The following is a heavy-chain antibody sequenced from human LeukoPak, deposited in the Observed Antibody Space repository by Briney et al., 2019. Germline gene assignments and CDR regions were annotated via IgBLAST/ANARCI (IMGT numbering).Heavy chain of an antibody. CDR2: IYYTGST. CDR3: ARSYSGYAIA. D-gene: IGHD5-12*01. V-gene: IGHV4-31*03. Sequence: SETLSLTCTVSGGSIRSNSYYRSWIRQRPGKGLEWIGYIYYTGSTYYNPSLMSRVTISVDTSRNQFSLQVTSVSAADTALYYCARSYSGYAIAWGQGALVTVSS. CDR1: GGSIRSNSYY. J-gene: IGHJ5*02.